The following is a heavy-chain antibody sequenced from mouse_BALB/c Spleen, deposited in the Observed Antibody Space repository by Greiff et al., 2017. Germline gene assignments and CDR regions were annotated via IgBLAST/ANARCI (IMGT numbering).Heavy chain of an antibody. Sequence: QVQLKESGAELVRPGVSVKISCKGSGYTFTDYAMHWVKQSHAKSLEWIGVISTYYGDASYNQKFKGKATMTVDKSSSTAYMELARLTSEDSAIYYCARGYPYAMDYWGQGTSVTVSS. CDR3: ARGYPYAMDY. D-gene: IGHD2-2*01. CDR2: ISTYYGDA. V-gene: IGHV1S137*01. J-gene: IGHJ4*01. CDR1: GYTFTDYA.